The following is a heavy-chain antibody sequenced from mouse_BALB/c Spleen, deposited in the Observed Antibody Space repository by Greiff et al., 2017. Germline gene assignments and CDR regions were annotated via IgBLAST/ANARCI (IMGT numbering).Heavy chain of an antibody. D-gene: IGHD1-1*01. CDR1: GYTFTDYY. V-gene: IGHV1-77*01. CDR2: IYPGSGNT. CDR3: ARRDYGGYFDY. Sequence: VQLQQSGAELVRPGASVKLSCKASGYTFTDYYIYWVKQRTGQGLEWIGEIYPGSGNTYYNEKFKGQATLTADKSYSTAYMQLSSLTSEDSAVYFCARRDYGGYFDYWGQGTTLTVSS. J-gene: IGHJ2*01.